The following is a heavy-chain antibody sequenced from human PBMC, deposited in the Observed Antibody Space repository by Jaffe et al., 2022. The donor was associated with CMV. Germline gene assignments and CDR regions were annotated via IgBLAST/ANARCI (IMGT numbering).Heavy chain of an antibody. CDR3: ARDGPYCTNGVCYIDY. J-gene: IGHJ4*02. Sequence: QVQLVQSGAEVKKPGSSVKVSCKASGGTFSSYAISWVRQAPGQGLEWMGRIIPILGIANYAQKFQGRVTITADKSTSTAYMELSSLRSEDTAVYYCARDGPYCTNGVCYIDYWGQGTLVTVSS. CDR2: IIPILGIA. D-gene: IGHD2-8*01. V-gene: IGHV1-69*09. CDR1: GGTFSSYA.